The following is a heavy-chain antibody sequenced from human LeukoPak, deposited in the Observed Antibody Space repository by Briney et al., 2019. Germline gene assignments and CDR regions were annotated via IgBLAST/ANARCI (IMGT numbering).Heavy chain of an antibody. CDR2: IFTTGGT. Sequence: PSETLSLTCTVSGGSIGNFYWNWIRQPAGKGLEWIGRIFTTGGTNYNPSLKSRVTMSVDTSKNQFSLKLSSVTAADTAVYYCARPLAAAGRSPSDYWGQGTLVTVSS. D-gene: IGHD6-13*01. CDR3: ARPLAAAGRSPSDY. J-gene: IGHJ4*02. CDR1: GGSIGNFY. V-gene: IGHV4-4*07.